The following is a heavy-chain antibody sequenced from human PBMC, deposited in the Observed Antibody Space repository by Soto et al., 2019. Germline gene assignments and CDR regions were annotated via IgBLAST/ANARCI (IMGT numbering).Heavy chain of an antibody. V-gene: IGHV3-73*01. D-gene: IGHD4-17*01. J-gene: IGHJ4*02. CDR2: IRSKANSYAT. CDR3: PMTTVTTWGY. Sequence: EVQLVESGGGLVQPGGSLKLSCAASGFTFSGSAMHWVRQASGKGLEWVGRIRSKANSYATAYAASVKGRFTISGDDSKDPAYLQMTSRKTEDTAVYYCPMTTVTTWGYWGQGTLVTVSS. CDR1: GFTFSGSA.